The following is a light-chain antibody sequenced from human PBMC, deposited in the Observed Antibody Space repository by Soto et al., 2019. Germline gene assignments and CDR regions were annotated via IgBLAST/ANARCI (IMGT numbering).Light chain of an antibody. V-gene: IGKV3-20*01. CDR1: RSVSNNY. CDR2: GAS. Sequence: ILLMQSPGTPPLSPVERATLSFTASRSVSNNYVAWYQQKPGQAPRLLIAGASSRATGIPDRFSGSGSGTDFTLSISRLEPEDFAVYYWQQYGTSPPLTFGGGTKVEIK. J-gene: IGKJ4*02. CDR3: QQYGTSPPLT.